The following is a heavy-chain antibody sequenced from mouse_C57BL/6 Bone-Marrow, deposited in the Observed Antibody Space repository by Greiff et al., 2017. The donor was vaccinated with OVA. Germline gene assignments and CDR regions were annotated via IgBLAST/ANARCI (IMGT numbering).Heavy chain of an antibody. Sequence: EVKLVESGGGLVQSGRSLRLSCATSGFTFSDFYMEWVRQAPGKGLEWIAASRNKANDYTTEYSASVKGRFIVSRDTSQSILYLQMNALRAEDTAIYYCARDASYDYDMDYWGQGTSVTVSS. V-gene: IGHV7-1*01. D-gene: IGHD2-4*01. CDR1: GFTFSDFY. J-gene: IGHJ4*01. CDR2: SRNKANDYTT. CDR3: ARDASYDYDMDY.